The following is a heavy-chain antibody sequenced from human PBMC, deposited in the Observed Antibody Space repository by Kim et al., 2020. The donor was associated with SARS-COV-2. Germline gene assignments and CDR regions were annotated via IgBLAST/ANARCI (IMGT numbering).Heavy chain of an antibody. D-gene: IGHD6-13*01. Sequence: ASVKVSCKASGYTFTSYNIHWVRQAPGQGLELMGLINPIGATTYAQEFQGRVTMTRDTSTSSGFMELSSLRSEDTAVYYCARVSAATGLDYCGQGTLVTV. J-gene: IGHJ4*02. CDR1: GYTFTSYN. CDR2: INPIGAT. V-gene: IGHV1-46*01. CDR3: ARVSAATGLDY.